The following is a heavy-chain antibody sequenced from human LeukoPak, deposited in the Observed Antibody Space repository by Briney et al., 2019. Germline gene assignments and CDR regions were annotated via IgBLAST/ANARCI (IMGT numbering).Heavy chain of an antibody. Sequence: GGSLRLSCAASRFTFSSYSMNWVRQAPGKGLEWVSSINSNSSYIYYADSLKGRFTISRDNAKNSLYLQMNSLRAEDTAVYYCARTGDYDFWSGYHFYYYYYMDVWGKGTTVTVSS. CDR2: INSNSSYI. V-gene: IGHV3-21*01. CDR3: ARTGDYDFWSGYHFYYYYYMDV. J-gene: IGHJ6*03. CDR1: RFTFSSYS. D-gene: IGHD3-3*01.